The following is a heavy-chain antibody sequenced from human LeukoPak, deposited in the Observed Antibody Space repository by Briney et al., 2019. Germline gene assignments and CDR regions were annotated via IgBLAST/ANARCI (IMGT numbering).Heavy chain of an antibody. CDR2: IKSKTDGGTT. Sequence: PGGSLRLSCAASGFTFSNAWMSWVRQAPGKGLEWVGRIKSKTDGGTTDYAAPVKGRFTISRDDSKNTLYLQMNSLKTEDTAVYYCTTVADIVVVVAATSVDYWGQGTLVTVSS. CDR3: TTVADIVVVVAATSVDY. J-gene: IGHJ4*02. CDR1: GFTFSNAW. D-gene: IGHD2-15*01. V-gene: IGHV3-15*01.